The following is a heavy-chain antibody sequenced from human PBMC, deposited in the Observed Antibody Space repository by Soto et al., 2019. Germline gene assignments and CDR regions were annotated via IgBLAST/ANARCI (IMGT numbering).Heavy chain of an antibody. J-gene: IGHJ4*02. V-gene: IGHV1-2*04. Sequence: ASVKVSCKASGYTFTGYYMHWVRQAPGQGLEWMGWINPNSGGTNYAQKFQGWVTMTRDTSTSTAYMELRRLRSDDTAVYYCATALEYCTNGVCYEFDYWGQGTLVTVSS. CDR3: ATALEYCTNGVCYEFDY. CDR2: INPNSGGT. CDR1: GYTFTGYY. D-gene: IGHD2-8*01.